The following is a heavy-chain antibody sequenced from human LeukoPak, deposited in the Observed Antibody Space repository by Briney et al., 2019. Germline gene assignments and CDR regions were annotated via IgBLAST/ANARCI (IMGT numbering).Heavy chain of an antibody. D-gene: IGHD3-10*01. CDR2: ISAYNGNT. CDR3: ARATGRYMVRGVIRGNYYYYGMDV. Sequence: GASVKVSCKASGYTFTSYGISWVRQAPGQGLEWMGWISAYNGNTNTAQKLQGRVTMTTDTSTSTAYMELRSLRSDDTAVYCCARATGRYMVRGVIRGNYYYYGMDVWGQGTTVTVSS. CDR1: GYTFTSYG. J-gene: IGHJ6*02. V-gene: IGHV1-18*01.